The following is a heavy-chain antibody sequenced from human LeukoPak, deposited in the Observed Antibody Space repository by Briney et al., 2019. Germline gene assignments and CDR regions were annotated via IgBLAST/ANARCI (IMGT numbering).Heavy chain of an antibody. CDR2: IKQDGSEK. D-gene: IGHD6-13*01. V-gene: IGHV3-7*01. CDR1: GFTFSSYA. CDR3: ARAGIAAVYYYYGIDV. J-gene: IGHJ6*02. Sequence: GGSLRLSCAASGFTFSSYAMSWVRQAPGKGLEWVANIKQDGSEKYYVDSVKGRFTISRDNAKNSLYLQMNSLRAEDTAVYYCARAGIAAVYYYYGIDVWGQGTTVTVSS.